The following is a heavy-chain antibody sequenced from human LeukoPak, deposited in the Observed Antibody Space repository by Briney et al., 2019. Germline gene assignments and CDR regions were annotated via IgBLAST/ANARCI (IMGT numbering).Heavy chain of an antibody. V-gene: IGHV3-23*01. CDR3: AKTQSGYSSGAFDY. CDR2: ISVGGDYT. CDR1: GFTFHSYA. D-gene: IGHD6-19*01. Sequence: GGSLRLSCRASGFTFHSYAMSWVRQAPGKGPEWVSAISVGGDYTYYADSVKGRFTLSRDNSKNTLYQQMNSLRAEDTALYYCAKTQSGYSSGAFDYWGQGTLVTVSS. J-gene: IGHJ4*02.